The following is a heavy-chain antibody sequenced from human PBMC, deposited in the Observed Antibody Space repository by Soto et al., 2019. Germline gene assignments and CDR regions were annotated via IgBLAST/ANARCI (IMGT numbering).Heavy chain of an antibody. Sequence: QVQLQESGPGLVKSSQTLSLTCTVSGGSISSGGHYWSWIRQHPGKGLEWIGYIYYSGSTYYNPSLKSLIPISVDTSKNQFSLTLSSVTFADTAGYYCVRSIGGYLHYWGQGSLVTVSA. D-gene: IGHD3-3*01. V-gene: IGHV4-31*01. J-gene: IGHJ4*02. CDR3: VRSIGGYLHY. CDR1: GGSISSGGHY. CDR2: IYYSGST.